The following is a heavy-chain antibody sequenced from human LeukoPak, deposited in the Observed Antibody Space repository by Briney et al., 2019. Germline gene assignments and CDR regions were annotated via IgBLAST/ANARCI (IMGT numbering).Heavy chain of an antibody. CDR1: GFTFSGSA. J-gene: IGHJ4*02. Sequence: GGSLRLSCAASGFTFSGSAMHWVRQASGKGLDWVGRIRSKANSYATAYAASVKGRFTISRDDSKNTAYLQMNSLKTEDTAVYYCTRPSDYDILTGYYEEGFDYWGQGTLVTVSS. CDR2: IRSKANSYAT. CDR3: TRPSDYDILTGYYEEGFDY. D-gene: IGHD3-9*01. V-gene: IGHV3-73*01.